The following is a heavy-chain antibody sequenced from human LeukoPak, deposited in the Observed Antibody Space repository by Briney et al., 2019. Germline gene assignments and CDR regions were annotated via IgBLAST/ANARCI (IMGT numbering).Heavy chain of an antibody. Sequence: GGSLRLSCAASGFTFDDYAMHWVRQAPGKGLEWVSLISWDGGSTYYADSVKGRFTISRDNSKNSLYLQMNSLRAEDTALYYCAKDRRMVATGLFDYWGQGTLVTVSS. J-gene: IGHJ4*02. CDR1: GFTFDDYA. CDR3: AKDRRMVATGLFDY. V-gene: IGHV3-43D*03. CDR2: ISWDGGST. D-gene: IGHD5-12*01.